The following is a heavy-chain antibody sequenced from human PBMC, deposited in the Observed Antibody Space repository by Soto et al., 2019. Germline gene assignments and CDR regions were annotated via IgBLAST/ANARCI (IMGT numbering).Heavy chain of an antibody. Sequence: GESLKISFKGSGYSFTSYWIGWVRQMPGKGLEWMGIIYPGDSDTRYSPSFQGQVTISADKSISTAYLQWSSLKASDTAMYYCARSKYYYDSEDWFDPWGQGTLVTVSS. D-gene: IGHD3-22*01. CDR3: ARSKYYYDSEDWFDP. J-gene: IGHJ5*02. CDR2: IYPGDSDT. CDR1: GYSFTSYW. V-gene: IGHV5-51*01.